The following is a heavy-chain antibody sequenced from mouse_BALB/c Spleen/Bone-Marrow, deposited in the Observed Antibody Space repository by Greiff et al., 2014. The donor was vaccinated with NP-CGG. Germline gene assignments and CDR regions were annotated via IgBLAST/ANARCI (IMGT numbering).Heavy chain of an antibody. J-gene: IGHJ4*01. CDR3: SRVRHDCSLDY. CDR1: GYTFNDTW. V-gene: IGHV1-69*01. CDR2: IDTSDSYT. Sequence: QVQLQQSGAELGMPGASVKMSCTASGYTFNDTWMYWVKQRPGQGLEWIGGIDTSDSYTNYNQKFMGKASLTVDASSSTAYMQVSSLTSDDSAVYYCSRVRHDCSLDYWGQGTSVTVSS. D-gene: IGHD2-4*01.